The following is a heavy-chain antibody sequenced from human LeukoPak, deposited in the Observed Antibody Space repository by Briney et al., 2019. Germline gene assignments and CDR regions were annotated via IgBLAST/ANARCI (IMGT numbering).Heavy chain of an antibody. J-gene: IGHJ4*02. CDR1: GFTFNNYG. CDR3: ARPPLAEQYYYGSGSYYGFDY. CDR2: INSDGSST. D-gene: IGHD3-10*01. V-gene: IGHV3-74*01. Sequence: GGSLRLSCAASGFTFNNYGMTWVRQAPGKGLVWVSRINSDGSSTSYADSVKGRFTISRGNAKNTLYLQMNSLRAEDTAVYYCARPPLAEQYYYGSGSYYGFDYWGQGTLVTVSS.